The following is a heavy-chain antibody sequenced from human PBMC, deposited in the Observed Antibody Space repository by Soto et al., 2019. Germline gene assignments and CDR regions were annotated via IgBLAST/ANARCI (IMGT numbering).Heavy chain of an antibody. D-gene: IGHD6-19*01. CDR1: GFTCSSYG. Sequence: GGSLRLSCAASGFTCSSYGMHWVRQAPGKGLEWVAVIWYDGRNKYYADSVKGRFTISRDNSKNTLYLQMNTLRAEDTAVYYCAREMWLARVAGFDIWGQGTMVTVSS. CDR3: AREMWLARVAGFDI. CDR2: IWYDGRNK. V-gene: IGHV3-33*01. J-gene: IGHJ3*02.